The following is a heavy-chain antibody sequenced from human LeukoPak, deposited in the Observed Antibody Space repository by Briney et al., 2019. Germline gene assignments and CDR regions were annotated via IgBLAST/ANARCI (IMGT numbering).Heavy chain of an antibody. Sequence: GGSLRLSCAASGFTFNHDWMSWVRQAPGKGLEWVGRIKSKTDRGTTDYAAPVKGRFTIPRDDSKNTLYLQMDSLKTEDTAVYYCTTIGSSRYYYYFDYWGQGSLVTVSS. CDR3: TTIGSSRYYYYFDY. V-gene: IGHV3-15*01. J-gene: IGHJ4*02. D-gene: IGHD3-22*01. CDR1: GFTFNHDW. CDR2: IKSKTDRGTT.